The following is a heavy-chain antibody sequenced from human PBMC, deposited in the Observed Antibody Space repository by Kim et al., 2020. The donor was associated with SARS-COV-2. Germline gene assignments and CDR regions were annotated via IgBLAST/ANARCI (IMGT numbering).Heavy chain of an antibody. CDR1: GGTFSSYA. J-gene: IGHJ6*02. V-gene: IGHV1-69*13. D-gene: IGHD2-2*02. CDR3: ARDDCSSTSCYRYYYYGMDV. CDR2: IIPIFGTA. Sequence: SVKVSCKASGGTFSSYAISWVRQAPGQGLEWMGGIIPIFGTANYAQKFQGRVTITADESTSTAYMELSSLRSEDTAVYYCARDDCSSTSCYRYYYYGMDVWGQGTTVTVSS.